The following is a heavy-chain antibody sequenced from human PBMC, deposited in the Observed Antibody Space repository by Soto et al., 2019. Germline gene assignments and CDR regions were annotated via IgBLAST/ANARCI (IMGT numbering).Heavy chain of an antibody. Sequence: AASVKVSCKASGYTFTSYDINWVRQATGQGLEWMGWMNPNSGNTGYAQKFQGRVTMTRNTSISTAYMELSSLRSEDTAVYYCARLRYYYGSGSPNWFDPWGQGTLVTVSS. D-gene: IGHD3-10*01. CDR1: GYTFTSYD. CDR3: ARLRYYYGSGSPNWFDP. CDR2: MNPNSGNT. V-gene: IGHV1-8*01. J-gene: IGHJ5*02.